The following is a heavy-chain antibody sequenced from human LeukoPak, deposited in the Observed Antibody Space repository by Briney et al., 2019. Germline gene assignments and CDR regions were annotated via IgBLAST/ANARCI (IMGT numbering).Heavy chain of an antibody. Sequence: GGSLRLSCAASGFTFSSYAMSWVRQAPGKGLEWVSGISGSGGSTDYADSVKGRFTISRDNSKNTVDLQMNSLRAEDTAAYYCAPQPYSSGWSQNAWGQGTLVTVSS. CDR3: APQPYSSGWSQNA. CDR2: ISGSGGST. J-gene: IGHJ5*02. V-gene: IGHV3-23*01. D-gene: IGHD6-19*01. CDR1: GFTFSSYA.